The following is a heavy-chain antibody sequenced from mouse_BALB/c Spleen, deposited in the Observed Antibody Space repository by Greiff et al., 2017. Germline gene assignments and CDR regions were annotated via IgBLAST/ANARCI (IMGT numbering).Heavy chain of an antibody. V-gene: IGHV3-6*02. D-gene: IGHD1-2*01. CDR3: ARGHYYGYDWFAY. J-gene: IGHJ3*01. CDR2: ISYDGSN. CDR1: GYSITSGYY. Sequence: EVKLMESGPGLVKPSQSLSLTCSVTGYSITSGYYWNWIRQFPGNKLEWMGYISYDGSNNYNPSLKNRISITRDTSKNQFFLKLNSVTTEDTATYYCARGHYYGYDWFAYWGQGTLVTVSA.